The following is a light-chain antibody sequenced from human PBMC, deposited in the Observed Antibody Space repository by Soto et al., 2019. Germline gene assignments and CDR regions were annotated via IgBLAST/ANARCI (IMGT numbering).Light chain of an antibody. CDR2: AAS. CDR1: QSISSY. Sequence: DIQMTQSPSSLSASVGDRVTITCRASQSISSYLNWYQQKPGKAPKLLIYAASSLQSGVPSRFSGSGSGTDFTLTISSLHPEDFATYYGQQSYSTPFTCGQRTRLEIK. V-gene: IGKV1-39*01. CDR3: QQSYSTPFT. J-gene: IGKJ5*01.